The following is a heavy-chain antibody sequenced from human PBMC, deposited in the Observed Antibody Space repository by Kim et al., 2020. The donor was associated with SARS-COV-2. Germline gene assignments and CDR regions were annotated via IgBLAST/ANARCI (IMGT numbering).Heavy chain of an antibody. CDR3: TREGYSYGYYYYYGMDV. CDR1: GFTFGDYA. Sequence: GGSLRLSCTASGFTFGDYAMSWFRQAPGKGLEWVGFIRSKAYGGTTEYAASVKGRFTISRDDSKSIAYLQMNSLKTEDTAVYYCTREGYSYGYYYYYGMDVWGQGTTVTVSS. D-gene: IGHD5-18*01. V-gene: IGHV3-49*03. J-gene: IGHJ6*02. CDR2: IRSKAYGGTT.